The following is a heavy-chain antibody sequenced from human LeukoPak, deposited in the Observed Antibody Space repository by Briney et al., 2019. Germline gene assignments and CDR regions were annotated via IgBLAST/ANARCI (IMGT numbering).Heavy chain of an antibody. CDR2: IKQDGSEK. Sequence: GGSLRLSCEASGFTFSSYWMSWVRQAPGKGLEWVANIKQDGSEKYYVDSVKGRFTISRDNAKNSLYLQMSNLGAEDTAVYYCARSSRSYSSGSGDYWGQGTPVTVSS. D-gene: IGHD3-10*01. V-gene: IGHV3-7*05. CDR3: ARSSRSYSSGSGDY. J-gene: IGHJ4*02. CDR1: GFTFSSYW.